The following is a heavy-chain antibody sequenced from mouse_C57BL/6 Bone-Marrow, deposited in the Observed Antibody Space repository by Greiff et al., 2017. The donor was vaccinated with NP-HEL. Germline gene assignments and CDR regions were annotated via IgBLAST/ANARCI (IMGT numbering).Heavy chain of an antibody. CDR1: GYTFTSYT. J-gene: IGHJ2*01. CDR3: ARSKPLLRYLY. CDR2: INPSSGYT. V-gene: IGHV1-4*01. D-gene: IGHD1-1*01. Sequence: QVQLQQSGAELARPGASVKMSCKASGYTFTSYTMHWVKQRPGQGLEWIGYINPSSGYTKYNQKFKDKATLTADKSSSTAYMQLSSLTSEDSAVYYCARSKPLLRYLYWGQGTTLTVSS.